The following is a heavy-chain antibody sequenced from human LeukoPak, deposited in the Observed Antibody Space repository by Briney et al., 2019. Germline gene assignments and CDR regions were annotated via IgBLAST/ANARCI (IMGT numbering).Heavy chain of an antibody. Sequence: SETLSLTCAVYGGSFSGYYWSWIRQPPGKGLEWIGEINHSGSTNYNPTPKSRVTISVDTSKNQFSLKLSSVTAADTAVYYCASRTKTMVRGVITLHNWFDPWGQGTLVTVTS. J-gene: IGHJ5*02. V-gene: IGHV4-34*01. CDR1: GGSFSGYY. CDR2: INHSGST. CDR3: ASRTKTMVRGVITLHNWFDP. D-gene: IGHD3-10*01.